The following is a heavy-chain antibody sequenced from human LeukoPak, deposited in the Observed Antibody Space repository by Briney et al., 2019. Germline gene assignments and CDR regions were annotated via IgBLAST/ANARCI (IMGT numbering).Heavy chain of an antibody. D-gene: IGHD5-12*01. J-gene: IGHJ4*02. CDR1: GFPFSGSA. CDR3: AKGPQLYSGYHPDY. Sequence: LGGSLSFSCAASGFPFSGSAMTWVRQAPGKGLQWVSTITGSDDKTYYADSVKGRFTISRDFSKNMVHLHMNSLRVEDTAIYYCAKGPQLYSGYHPDYWGQGTLVTVSS. V-gene: IGHV3-23*01. CDR2: ITGSDDKT.